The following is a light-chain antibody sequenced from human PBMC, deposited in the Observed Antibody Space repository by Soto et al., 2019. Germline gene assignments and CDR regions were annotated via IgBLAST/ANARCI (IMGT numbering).Light chain of an antibody. CDR2: DTS. CDR1: QSVSSY. J-gene: IGKJ4*01. CDR3: QQYSITPHT. Sequence: DIQMTQSPSSLSASVGDRVTITCRASQSVSSYLSWYQQKPGKAPKLLIYDTSNLQSGVPSRFSGSGSGTDFTLNISSLQSADFATYYCQQYSITPHTFGEGTKVE. V-gene: IGKV1-39*01.